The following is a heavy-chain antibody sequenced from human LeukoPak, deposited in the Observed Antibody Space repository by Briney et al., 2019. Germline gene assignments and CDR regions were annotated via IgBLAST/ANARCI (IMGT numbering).Heavy chain of an antibody. CDR2: IYTSGST. CDR3: ARGGSYYGSGSSEY. CDR1: GGSISSGSYY. V-gene: IGHV4-61*02. Sequence: SETLSLTCTVSGGSISSGSYYWSWIRQPAGKGLEWIGRIYTSGSTNYNPSLKSRVTISVDTSKNQFSLKLSSVTAADTAVYYCARGGSYYGSGSSEYWGQGTLVTVSS. D-gene: IGHD3-10*01. J-gene: IGHJ4*02.